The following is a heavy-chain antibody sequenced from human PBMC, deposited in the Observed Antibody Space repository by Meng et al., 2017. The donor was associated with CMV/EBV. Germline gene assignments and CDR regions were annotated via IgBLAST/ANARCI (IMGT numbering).Heavy chain of an antibody. CDR1: GGPFSGYY. CDR3: ARSMVVAGDWFDP. V-gene: IGHV4-34*01. Sequence: LARRSCILNPSDPLSLPCAGFGGPFSGYYWSWIRQPPGKGLEWIGEINHSGSTNYNPSLKSRVTMSVDTSKNQFSLKLSSVTAADTAVYYCARSMVVAGDWFDPWGQGTLVTVSS. J-gene: IGHJ5*02. CDR2: INHSGST. D-gene: IGHD2-15*01.